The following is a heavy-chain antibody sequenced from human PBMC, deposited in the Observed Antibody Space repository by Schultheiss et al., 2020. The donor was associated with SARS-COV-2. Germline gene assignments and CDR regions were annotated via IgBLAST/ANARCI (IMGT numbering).Heavy chain of an antibody. CDR3: ARDHFPCGGDCYPPSPFDY. J-gene: IGHJ4*02. CDR2: INPSGGST. CDR1: GYTFTSYY. D-gene: IGHD2-21*02. Sequence: ASVKVSCKASGYTFTSYYMHWVRQAPGQGLEWMGIINPSGGSTSYAQKFQGRVTMTRDTSTSTVYMELSSLRSEDTAVYYCARDHFPCGGDCYPPSPFDYWGQGTLVTVSS. V-gene: IGHV1-46*01.